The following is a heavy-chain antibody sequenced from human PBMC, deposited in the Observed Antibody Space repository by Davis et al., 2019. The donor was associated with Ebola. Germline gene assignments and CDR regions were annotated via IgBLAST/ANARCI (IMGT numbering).Heavy chain of an antibody. D-gene: IGHD3-10*01. CDR3: ARGNTQGPDQLITWNFYYHMDV. CDR1: GFTFRSAW. V-gene: IGHV4-30-2*05. CDR2: IYYRGST. J-gene: IGHJ6*03. Sequence: LRLSCAGSGFTFRSAWMCWVRQAPGKGLEWIGYIYYRGSTFYSPSLQSRITMSVDMSKNRFSLKLTSVTAADTAVYYCARGNTQGPDQLITWNFYYHMDVWGTGTTVTVSS.